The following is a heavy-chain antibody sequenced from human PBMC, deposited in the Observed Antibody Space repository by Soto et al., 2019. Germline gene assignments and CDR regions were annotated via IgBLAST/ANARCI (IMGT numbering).Heavy chain of an antibody. D-gene: IGHD3-22*01. V-gene: IGHV4-59*01. Sequence: QVQLQESGPGLVKPSETLSLTCAVSGASTSSYYWSWIRQPPGKGLEWIGYIYDSGSTSYNPSLKSRVTRSVDTSKNQFSLKLSSVTAADTAVYYCARDRGYYYDRTGYYSAIDVWGQGTTVIVSS. CDR1: GASTSSYY. CDR2: IYDSGST. CDR3: ARDRGYYYDRTGYYSAIDV. J-gene: IGHJ6*02.